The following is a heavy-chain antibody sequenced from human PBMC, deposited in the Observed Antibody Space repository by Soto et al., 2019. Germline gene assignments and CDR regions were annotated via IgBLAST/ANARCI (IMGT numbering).Heavy chain of an antibody. V-gene: IGHV3-48*03. CDR3: ASGVGRFNY. CDR2: IDGSGTTK. Sequence: EVQLLESGGGLVQPGGSLRLSCGVSGFTFNDFEMNWVRQAPGKGLEWLAYIDGSGTTKKYADSVRGRFTISRDNPNNPLFPQISSLGAAATAIYYCASGVGRFNYGGLGTVVSVSS. D-gene: IGHD3-10*01. J-gene: IGHJ4*02. CDR1: GFTFNDFE.